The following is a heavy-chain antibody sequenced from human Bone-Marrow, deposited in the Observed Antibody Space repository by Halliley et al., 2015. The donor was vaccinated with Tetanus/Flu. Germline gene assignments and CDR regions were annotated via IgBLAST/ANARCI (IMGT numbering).Heavy chain of an antibody. D-gene: IGHD6-19*01. Sequence: SLRLSCAASGFTFRTHVMHWVRQAPGQGPECISSINSNGGATYYANSVKGRFTISRDNSKNTLYLQMGSLRVEDMAVYYCAKSPTTGWYYFDSWGQGSLVTVSS. CDR1: GFTFRTHV. J-gene: IGHJ4*02. CDR3: AKSPTTGWYYFDS. V-gene: IGHV3-64*01. CDR2: INSNGGAT.